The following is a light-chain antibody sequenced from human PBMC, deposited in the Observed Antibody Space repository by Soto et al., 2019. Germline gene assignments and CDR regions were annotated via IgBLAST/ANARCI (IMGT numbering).Light chain of an antibody. CDR2: VAS. CDR3: QQSYRFPYT. Sequence: DIQMTQSPSSLSASAGDRVTITCRASQSISSYLNWYQQKPGKAPKFLIYVASSLQSGVPSRFSGSGSGTDFTLTISSLQPEDFATYYCQQSYRFPYTFGQGTKLEIK. V-gene: IGKV1-39*01. CDR1: QSISSY. J-gene: IGKJ2*01.